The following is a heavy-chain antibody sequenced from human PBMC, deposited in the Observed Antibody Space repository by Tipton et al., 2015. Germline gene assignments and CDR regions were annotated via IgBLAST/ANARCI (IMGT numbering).Heavy chain of an antibody. V-gene: IGHV5-51*01. D-gene: IGHD2-2*01. J-gene: IGHJ4*02. CDR3: ARSVSPAVITFVY. Sequence: QLVQSGAEVKKPGESLKISCKGSGYSFTSYWIGWVRQMPGKGLEGMGNIYPGDSDTRYSPSFQGQVTISADKSINTAYLRWTSLKASDSAMYYCARSVSPAVITFVYWGRGTLVTVSS. CDR2: IYPGDSDT. CDR1: GYSFTSYW.